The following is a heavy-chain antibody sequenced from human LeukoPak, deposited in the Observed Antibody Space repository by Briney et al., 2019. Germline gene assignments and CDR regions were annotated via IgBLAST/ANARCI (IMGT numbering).Heavy chain of an antibody. Sequence: ASVKVSCKASGYTFTSYDINWVRQATGQGLEWMGWMNPNSGNTGYAQKFQGRVTITRNTSISTAYMELSSLRAEDTAVYYCATLICGGYCNNGFDNWGQGTLVTVSS. J-gene: IGHJ4*02. CDR2: MNPNSGNT. D-gene: IGHD2-21*01. CDR1: GYTFTSYD. V-gene: IGHV1-8*03. CDR3: ATLICGGYCNNGFDN.